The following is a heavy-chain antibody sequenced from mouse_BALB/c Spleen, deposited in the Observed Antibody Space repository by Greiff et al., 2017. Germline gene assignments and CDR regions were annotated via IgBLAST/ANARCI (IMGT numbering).Heavy chain of an antibody. CDR2: ISSGGSYT. J-gene: IGHJ2*01. CDR3: ARQDYYGSSPFDY. D-gene: IGHD1-1*01. CDR1: GFTFSSYA. V-gene: IGHV5-9-3*01. Sequence: EVKLMESGGGLVKPGGSLKLSCAASGFTFSSYAMSWVRQTPEKRLEWVATISSGGSYTYYPDSVKGRFTISRDNAKNTLYLQMSSLRSEDTAMYYCARQDYYGSSPFDYWGQGTTLTVSS.